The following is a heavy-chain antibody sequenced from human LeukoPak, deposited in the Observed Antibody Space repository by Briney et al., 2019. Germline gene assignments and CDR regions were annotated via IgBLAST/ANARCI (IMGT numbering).Heavy chain of an antibody. J-gene: IGHJ4*02. CDR2: IYYSGST. Sequence: SETLSLTCTVSGGSISSHYWSWIRQPPGKGLEWIGYIYYSGSTNYNPSLKSRVTISVDTSKNQFSLKLSSVTAADTAVYYCARGGQIAVLYYFDYWGQGTLVTVSS. CDR3: ARGGQIAVLYYFDY. D-gene: IGHD6-19*01. V-gene: IGHV4-59*11. CDR1: GGSISSHY.